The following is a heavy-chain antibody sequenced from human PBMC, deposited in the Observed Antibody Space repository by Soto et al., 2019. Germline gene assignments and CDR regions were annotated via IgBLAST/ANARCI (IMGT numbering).Heavy chain of an antibody. V-gene: IGHV3-30-3*01. J-gene: IGHJ4*02. CDR3: ARGPLRYQLLCYFDY. CDR2: ISYDGSNK. D-gene: IGHD2-2*01. Sequence: VQLVESGGGVVQPGRSLRLSCAASGFTFSSYAMHWVRQAPGKGLEWVAVISYDGSNKYYADSVKGRFTISRDNSKHTLYLQMNSLRAEDTAVYYYARGPLRYQLLCYFDYWGQGTLVTVSS. CDR1: GFTFSSYA.